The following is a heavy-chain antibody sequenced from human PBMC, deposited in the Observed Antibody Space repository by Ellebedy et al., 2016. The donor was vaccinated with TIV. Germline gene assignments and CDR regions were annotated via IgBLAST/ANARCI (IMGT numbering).Heavy chain of an antibody. D-gene: IGHD6-19*01. CDR3: AGWFSSGSDDY. CDR1: GGSMTRSYYY. V-gene: IGHV4-39*07. CDR2: IYYGGIT. J-gene: IGHJ4*03. Sequence: SETLSLXXSVSGGSMTRSYYYWGWIRQAPGKGLEWIGTIYYGGITYYSLSLESRVTISEVTSKNQFSLKLNSVTAADTAVYYCAGWFSSGSDDYWGQGTLVTVSS.